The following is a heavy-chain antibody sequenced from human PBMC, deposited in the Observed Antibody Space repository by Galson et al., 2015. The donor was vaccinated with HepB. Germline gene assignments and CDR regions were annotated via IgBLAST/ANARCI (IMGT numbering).Heavy chain of an antibody. V-gene: IGHV1-8*02. CDR1: GGTFSSYS. D-gene: IGHD3-16*01. J-gene: IGHJ5*02. CDR3: ARNPAYTGWFDP. CDR2: MNPKSGDT. Sequence: SVKVSCKASGGTFSSYSITRVRQATGQGLEWVGWMNPKSGDTGYAQKFQGRVTMTRDTSISTAYMELSSLISEDTAVYYCARNPAYTGWFDPWGQGTLVTVSS.